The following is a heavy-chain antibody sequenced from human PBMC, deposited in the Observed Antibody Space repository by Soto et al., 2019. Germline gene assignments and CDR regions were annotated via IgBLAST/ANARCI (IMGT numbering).Heavy chain of an antibody. V-gene: IGHV3-11*01. J-gene: IGHJ3*02. CDR3: ASYGPITMVRGVMGDAFDI. Sequence: QVQLVESGGGLVKPGGSLRLSCAASGFTFSDYYMSWIRQAPGKGLEWDSYISSSGSTIYYADSVKGRFTISRDNAKNSLYLQMNSLRAEDTAVYYCASYGPITMVRGVMGDAFDIWGQGTMVTVSS. D-gene: IGHD3-10*01. CDR2: ISSSGSTI. CDR1: GFTFSDYY.